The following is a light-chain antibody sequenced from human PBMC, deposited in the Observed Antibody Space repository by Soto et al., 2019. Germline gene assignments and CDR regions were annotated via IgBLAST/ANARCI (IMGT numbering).Light chain of an antibody. CDR2: DTS. Sequence: DIVLTQSQATLALSPVERSTLYCGASQRVSVGFLAWYQQKPGLAPRLILYDTSFRATGIPDRFSGSGSGTDFTLTISRLDPEDFAVYYCQQYGSSPSFGQGTKVDI. J-gene: IGKJ1*01. CDR3: QQYGSSPS. V-gene: IGKV3D-20*01. CDR1: QRVSVGF.